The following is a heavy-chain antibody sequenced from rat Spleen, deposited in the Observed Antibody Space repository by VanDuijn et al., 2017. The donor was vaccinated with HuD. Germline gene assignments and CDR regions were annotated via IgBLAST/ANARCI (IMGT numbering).Heavy chain of an antibody. CDR1: GYSITSGYG. V-gene: IGHV3-3*01. CDR3: ARRTGQVYNNYFDY. J-gene: IGHJ2*01. D-gene: IGHD1-10*01. Sequence: EVQLQESGPGLVKPSQSLSLTCSVTGYSITSGYGWNWIRKFPGNKLEWMGFINSEGSTKYNPPLKSQISITRDTSKNRFFLQLTSVITEDTATYYCARRTGQVYNNYFDYWGQGVMVTVSS. CDR2: INSEGST.